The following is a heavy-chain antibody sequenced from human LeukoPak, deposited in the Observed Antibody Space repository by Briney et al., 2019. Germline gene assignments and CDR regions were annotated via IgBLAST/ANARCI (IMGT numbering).Heavy chain of an antibody. CDR2: IYPGDSDT. Sequence: GESPKISCQGSGYSFSSYWIGWVRQMPGKGLEWMGIIYPGDSDTRYSPSFQGQVTISADKSISTAYLQWSSLKASDTAMYYCATSGGDSSSSLDYWGQETLVTVSS. J-gene: IGHJ4*02. CDR1: GYSFSSYW. V-gene: IGHV5-51*01. D-gene: IGHD6-6*01. CDR3: ATSGGDSSSSLDY.